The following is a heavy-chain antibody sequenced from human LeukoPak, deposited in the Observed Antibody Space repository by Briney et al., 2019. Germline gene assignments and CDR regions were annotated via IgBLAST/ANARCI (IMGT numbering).Heavy chain of an antibody. CDR1: GFTFSSYG. CDR3: ARDPRGSGSGFWSYMDV. D-gene: IGHD3-10*01. J-gene: IGHJ6*03. CDR2: IWYDGSNK. V-gene: IGHV3-33*01. Sequence: GGSLRLSCAASGFTFSSYGMHWVRQAPGKGLEWVAVIWYDGSNKYYADSVKGRFTISRDNSKNTLYLQMNSLRAEDTAVYYCARDPRGSGSGFWSYMDVWGKGTTVTVSS.